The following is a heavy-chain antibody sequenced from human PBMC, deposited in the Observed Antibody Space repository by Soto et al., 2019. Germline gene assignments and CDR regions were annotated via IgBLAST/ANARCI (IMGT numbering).Heavy chain of an antibody. J-gene: IGHJ4*02. V-gene: IGHV1-18*01. D-gene: IGHD6-13*01. CDR2: ITTYNGNT. CDR3: ARVTLAAGYNPFDY. CDR1: GYSFTTYG. Sequence: QVQLVQSGAEVEKPGASVTVSCKASGYSFTTYGITWVRQAPGQGLEWMGWITTYNGNTHYAQKFRGRVTMTTDTSTSTAYMELRTLSSDDTAVYYCARVTLAAGYNPFDYWGEGTLVTVSS.